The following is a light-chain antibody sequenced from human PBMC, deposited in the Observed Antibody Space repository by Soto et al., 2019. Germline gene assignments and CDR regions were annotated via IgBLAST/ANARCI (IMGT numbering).Light chain of an antibody. J-gene: IGKJ1*01. CDR1: QTISSRH. V-gene: IGKV3-20*01. CDR3: QRYRIPRT. CDR2: RAS. Sequence: ETVLTRSTGTLPFFPGERATLSCRTRQTISSRHLAWDHQRPGQAPRLLIYRASSRATGIPDRFSGRGSGTDFPLTSSMLEPEDFAVYYYQRYRIPRTFGQGTKVDIK.